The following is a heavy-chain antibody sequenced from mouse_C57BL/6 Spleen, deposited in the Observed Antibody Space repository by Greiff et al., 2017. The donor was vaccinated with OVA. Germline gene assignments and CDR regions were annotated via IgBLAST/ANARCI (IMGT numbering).Heavy chain of an antibody. CDR3: AKGAKVYYDYDKGYFDV. CDR2: IWRGGST. J-gene: IGHJ1*03. Sequence: VQLQQSGPGLVQPSQSLSITCTVSGFSLTSYGVHWVRQSPGKGLEWLGVIWRGGSTDYNAAFMSRLSIHKDNSKSQVFFKMNSLQADDTAIYYCAKGAKVYYDYDKGYFDVWGTGTTVTVSS. V-gene: IGHV2-5*01. D-gene: IGHD2-4*01. CDR1: GFSLTSYG.